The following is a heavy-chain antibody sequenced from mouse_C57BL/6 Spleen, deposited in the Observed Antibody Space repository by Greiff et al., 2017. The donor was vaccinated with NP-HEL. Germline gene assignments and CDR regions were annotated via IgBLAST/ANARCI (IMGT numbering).Heavy chain of an antibody. V-gene: IGHV5-4*03. CDR2: ISDGGSYT. J-gene: IGHJ2*01. Sequence: EVKLVESGGGLVKPGGSLKLSCAASGFTFSSYAMSWVRQTPEKRLEWVATISDGGSYTYYPDNVKGRFTISRDNAKNNLYLQMSHLKSEDTAMYYCARGLTYYFDYWGQGTTLTVSS. CDR3: ARGLTYYFDY. CDR1: GFTFSSYA. D-gene: IGHD2-12*01.